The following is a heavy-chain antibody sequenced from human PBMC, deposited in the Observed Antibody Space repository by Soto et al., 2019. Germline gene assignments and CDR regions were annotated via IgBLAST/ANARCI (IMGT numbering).Heavy chain of an antibody. Sequence: PSEALSLTCAVSGYSISSGYYWGWIRQPPGKGMEWVGSIYHSGSTYYNPSLKSRVTISVDTSKNQFSLKLSSVTAADTAVYYCARIVVVTATFDYWGQGTLVTVSS. J-gene: IGHJ4*02. V-gene: IGHV4-38-2*01. CDR3: ARIVVVTATFDY. CDR2: IYHSGST. CDR1: GYSISSGYY. D-gene: IGHD2-21*02.